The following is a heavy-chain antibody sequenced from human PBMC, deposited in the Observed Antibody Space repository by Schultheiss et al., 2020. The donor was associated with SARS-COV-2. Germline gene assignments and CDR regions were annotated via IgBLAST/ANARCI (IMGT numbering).Heavy chain of an antibody. D-gene: IGHD3-9*01. J-gene: IGHJ4*02. CDR2: ISSSSNAI. Sequence: GGSLRLSCAASGFTFSSYGMNWVRQAPGKGLEWVSYISSSSNAIYYGDSVKGRFTISRDNAKYSLYLQMNSLRDEDTAVYYCARGYYDILTGCFDYWGQGTLVTVSS. CDR3: ARGYYDILTGCFDY. V-gene: IGHV3-48*02. CDR1: GFTFSSYG.